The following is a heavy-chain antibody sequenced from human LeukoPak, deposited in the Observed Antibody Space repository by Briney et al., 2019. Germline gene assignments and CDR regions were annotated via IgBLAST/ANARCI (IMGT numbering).Heavy chain of an antibody. Sequence: GGSLRLSCAASGFTFSNFAMSWVRQAPGKGLEYVSAISGSGGSTYYADSVKGRFTISRDNSKNTLYLQMNSLRAEDTAVYYCAKMTMVPGVPYYFDYWGQGTLVTVSS. J-gene: IGHJ4*02. CDR3: AKMTMVPGVPYYFDY. D-gene: IGHD3-10*01. V-gene: IGHV3-23*01. CDR1: GFTFSNFA. CDR2: ISGSGGST.